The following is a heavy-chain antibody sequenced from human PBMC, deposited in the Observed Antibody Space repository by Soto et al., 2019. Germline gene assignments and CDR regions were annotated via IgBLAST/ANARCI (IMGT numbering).Heavy chain of an antibody. J-gene: IGHJ6*02. CDR3: AREPAPGGYYYGMDV. CDR1: GYTFTGYY. CDR2: INPNSGGT. Sequence: QVQLVQSGAEVKKPGASVKVSCKASGYTFTGYYMHWVRQAPGQGLEWMGWINPNSGGTNYAQKFQGRVTMTRDTSISTAYMELSRLRSDDTAVYYCAREPAPGGYYYGMDVWGQGTTVTVSS. V-gene: IGHV1-2*02.